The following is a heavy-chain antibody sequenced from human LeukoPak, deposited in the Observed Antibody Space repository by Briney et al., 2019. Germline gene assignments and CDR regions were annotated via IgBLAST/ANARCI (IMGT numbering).Heavy chain of an antibody. D-gene: IGHD4-23*01. Sequence: SETLSLTCAVYGGSFSGYYWSWIRQPPGKGLEWIGEINHSGSTNYNPSLKSRVTISVDTSKNQFSLKLSSVTAADTAVYYCARGGIGFPRYYGGSRSVTFDIWGQGTMVTVSS. CDR3: ARGGIGFPRYYGGSRSVTFDI. V-gene: IGHV4-34*01. J-gene: IGHJ3*02. CDR2: INHSGST. CDR1: GGSFSGYY.